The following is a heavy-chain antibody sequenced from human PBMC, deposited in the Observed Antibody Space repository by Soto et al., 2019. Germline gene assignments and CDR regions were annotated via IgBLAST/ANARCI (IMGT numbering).Heavy chain of an antibody. CDR1: GYSFTSYW. CDR2: IYPGDSDT. CDR3: ARSPSGYDSSGYFDY. J-gene: IGHJ4*02. D-gene: IGHD3-22*01. V-gene: IGHV5-51*01. Sequence: GESLKISCKGSGYSFTSYWIGWVRKMPGKGLEWMGIIYPGDSDTRYSPSFQGQVTISADKSISTAYLQWSSLKASDTAMYYCARSPSGYDSSGYFDYWGQGTLVTVSS.